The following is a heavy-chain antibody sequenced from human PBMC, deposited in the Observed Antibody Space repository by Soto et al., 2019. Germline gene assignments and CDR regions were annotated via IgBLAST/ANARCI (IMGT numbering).Heavy chain of an antibody. J-gene: IGHJ5*02. CDR1: GYTFTSYA. CDR2: INTNTGNP. V-gene: IGHV7-4-1*01. CDR3: ARDKGCSGGSCYLSLFDP. D-gene: IGHD2-15*01. Sequence: ASVKVSCKASGYTFTSYAMNWVRQAPGQGLEWMGWINTNTGNPTYAQGFAGRFVFSLDTSVSTAYLQICSLKAEDTAVYYCARDKGCSGGSCYLSLFDPWGQGTLVTSPQ.